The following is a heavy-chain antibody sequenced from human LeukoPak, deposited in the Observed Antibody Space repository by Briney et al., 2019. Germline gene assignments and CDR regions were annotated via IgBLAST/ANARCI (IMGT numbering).Heavy chain of an antibody. V-gene: IGHV4-30-2*01. D-gene: IGHD4-17*01. CDR3: ARQTSVTTFFYMDV. Sequence: PSETLSLTCTVSGGSMTSGGHFWNWIRQPPGKGLEWIGYIYHSGGTYYHPSLRSRVTISVDTSRSQFSLKLSSVTAADTAVYYCARQTSVTTFFYMDVWGKGTTVTVSS. J-gene: IGHJ6*03. CDR2: IYHSGGT. CDR1: GGSMTSGGHF.